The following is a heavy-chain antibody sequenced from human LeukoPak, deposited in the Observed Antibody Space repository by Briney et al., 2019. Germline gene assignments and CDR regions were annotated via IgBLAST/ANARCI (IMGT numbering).Heavy chain of an antibody. V-gene: IGHV4-59*01. CDR2: IYYSGST. CDR3: ARWDSSGSHFDY. D-gene: IGHD3-22*01. J-gene: IGHJ4*02. Sequence: PSETLSLTCTVSGGSISSYYWSWIRQPPGKGLEWIWYIYYSGSTNYNPSLKSRVTISVDTSKNQFSLKLSSVTAADTAVYYCARWDSSGSHFDYWGQGALVTVSS. CDR1: GGSISSYY.